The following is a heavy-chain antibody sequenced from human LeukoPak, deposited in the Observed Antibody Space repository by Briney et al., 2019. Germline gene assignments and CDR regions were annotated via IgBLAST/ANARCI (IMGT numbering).Heavy chain of an antibody. V-gene: IGHV1-2*06. CDR2: TNPNSGGT. CDR3: ARDPYCSGGSCYSDGWFDP. D-gene: IGHD2-15*01. J-gene: IGHJ5*02. Sequence: ASVKVSCKASGYTFTGYYMHWVRQAPGQGLEWMGRTNPNSGGTIYAQKFQGRVTMTRDTSISTAYMELSRLRSDDTAVYYCARDPYCSGGSCYSDGWFDPWGQGTLVTVSS. CDR1: GYTFTGYY.